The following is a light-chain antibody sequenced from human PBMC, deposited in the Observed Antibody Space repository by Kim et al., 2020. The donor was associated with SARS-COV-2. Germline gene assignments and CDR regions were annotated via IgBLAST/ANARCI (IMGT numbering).Light chain of an antibody. CDR3: QRSSWPST. V-gene: IGKV3-11*01. CDR2: DTS. J-gene: IGKJ5*01. CDR1: QSIGGF. Sequence: EIVLTQSPATLSLSPGEGATLSCRASQSIGGFLAWYQQRPGQTPRLLIYDTSKRATGIPARFSGSGSGTDFTLTISTLESEDFAIYYCQRSSWPSTFGQGTRLEIK.